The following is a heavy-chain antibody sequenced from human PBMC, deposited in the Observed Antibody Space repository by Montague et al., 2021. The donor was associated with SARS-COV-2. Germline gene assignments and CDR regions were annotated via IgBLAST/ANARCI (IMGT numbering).Heavy chain of an antibody. CDR1: GGSISSSCYY. V-gene: IGHV4-39*01. Sequence: SETLSLTCTVSGGSISSSCYYWGWIRQPPGKGLEWIGSIYYSGSTYYNLSLKIRVTRSVATSQNPFSLKLSSATAAATAVYYCARHETQWLRLYAYYFDYWGQGTLVTVSS. CDR2: IYYSGST. D-gene: IGHD5-12*01. J-gene: IGHJ4*02. CDR3: ARHETQWLRLYAYYFDY.